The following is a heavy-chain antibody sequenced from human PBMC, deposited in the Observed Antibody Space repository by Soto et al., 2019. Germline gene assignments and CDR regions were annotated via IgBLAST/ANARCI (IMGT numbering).Heavy chain of an antibody. V-gene: IGHV4-59*01. CDR1: GGSISSYY. Sequence: SETLSLTCTVSGGSISSYYWSWIRQPPGKGLEWIGYIYYSGSTNYNPSLKSRVTISVDTSKNQFSLKLSSVTAADTAVYYCARDPNYYDSSGVPIINDYYYYGMDVWGQGTTVTVSS. CDR2: IYYSGST. CDR3: ARDPNYYDSSGVPIINDYYYYGMDV. D-gene: IGHD3-22*01. J-gene: IGHJ6*02.